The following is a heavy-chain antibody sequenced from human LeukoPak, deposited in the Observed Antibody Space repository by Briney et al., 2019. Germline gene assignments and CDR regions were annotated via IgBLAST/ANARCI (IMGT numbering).Heavy chain of an antibody. CDR3: ARHDVPGIAAAGYFDY. V-gene: IGHV4-59*08. D-gene: IGHD6-13*01. CDR2: IYYSGST. J-gene: IGHJ4*02. Sequence: SETLSLTCAVYGGSFSGYYWSWIRQPPGKGLEWIGYIYYSGSTNYNPSLKSRVTISVDTSKNQFSLKLSSVTTADTAVYYCARHDVPGIAAAGYFDYWGQGTLVTVSS. CDR1: GGSFSGYY.